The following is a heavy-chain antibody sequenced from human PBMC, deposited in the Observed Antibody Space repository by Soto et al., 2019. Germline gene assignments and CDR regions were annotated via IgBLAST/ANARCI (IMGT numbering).Heavy chain of an antibody. CDR2: ISHSGTV. Sequence: SSETLSLTCDVSSVSITSSNWWTWVRQPPGKGLEWLGKISHSGTVNYNATLRSRVTISVDKPKNQLSLKLMSVTAADTAVYYCARDYDGFDYWGPGILVTVSS. CDR1: SVSITSSNW. CDR3: ARDYDGFDY. J-gene: IGHJ4*02. V-gene: IGHV4-4*02. D-gene: IGHD3-16*01.